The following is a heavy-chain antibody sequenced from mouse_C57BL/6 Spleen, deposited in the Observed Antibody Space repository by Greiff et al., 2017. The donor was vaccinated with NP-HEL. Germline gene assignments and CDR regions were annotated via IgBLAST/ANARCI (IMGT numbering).Heavy chain of an antibody. V-gene: IGHV14-4*01. Sequence: EVQLQQSGAELVRPGASVKLSCTASGFNIKDDYMHWVKQRPEQGLEWIGWIDPENGDTEYASKFQGKATITADTSSNTAYLQLSSLTSEDTAVYYCTTSHYYGSSYVYFDVWGTGTTVTVSS. J-gene: IGHJ1*03. CDR2: IDPENGDT. D-gene: IGHD1-1*01. CDR1: GFNIKDDY. CDR3: TTSHYYGSSYVYFDV.